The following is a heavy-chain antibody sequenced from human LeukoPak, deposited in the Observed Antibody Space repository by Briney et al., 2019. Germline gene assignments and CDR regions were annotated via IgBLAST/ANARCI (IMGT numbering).Heavy chain of an antibody. V-gene: IGHV3-48*01. CDR1: GFSLTTYG. D-gene: IGHD2-2*01. Sequence: GGSLRLSCAASGFSLTTYGMNWVRQAPGKGLEWISYINSSSRTTDFADSVKGRFTISRDNAQNSLYLQMNSLRAEDTAVYYCARDGQVPAAMPIDYWGQGTLVTVSS. J-gene: IGHJ4*02. CDR3: ARDGQVPAAMPIDY. CDR2: INSSSRTT.